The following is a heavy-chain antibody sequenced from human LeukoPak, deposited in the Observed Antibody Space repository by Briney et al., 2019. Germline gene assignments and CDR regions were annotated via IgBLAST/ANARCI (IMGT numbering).Heavy chain of an antibody. D-gene: IGHD4-17*01. V-gene: IGHV1-18*01. J-gene: IGHJ4*02. CDR2: ISVYNGNT. CDR3: ARQHDYGDYADAY. CDR1: GYTFTSYG. Sequence: ASVKVSCKASGYTFTSYGMSWVRQAPGQGLEWMVRISVYNGNTNYAQKLQGRVTMTTDTSTSTAYMELRTLRSNDTAIYYCARQHDYGDYADAYWGQGTLVTVSS.